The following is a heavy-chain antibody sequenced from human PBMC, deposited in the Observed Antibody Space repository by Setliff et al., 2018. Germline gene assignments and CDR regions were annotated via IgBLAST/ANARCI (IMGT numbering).Heavy chain of an antibody. CDR1: GFAFNNAW. CDR3: SRDRAGAGDY. J-gene: IGHJ4*02. CDR2: IKGKANGGIA. Sequence: KSGGSLRLSCAASGFAFNNAWVNWVRQAPGKGLEWVGRIKGKANGGIADYGAAARGTFTISSDDSKNSMFLQMNSLKIEDTAVYYCSRDRAGAGDYWGQGTLVTVSS. D-gene: IGHD6-19*01. V-gene: IGHV3-15*01.